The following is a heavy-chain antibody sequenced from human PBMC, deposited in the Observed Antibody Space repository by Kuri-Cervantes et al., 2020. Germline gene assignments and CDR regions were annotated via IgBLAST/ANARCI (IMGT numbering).Heavy chain of an antibody. V-gene: IGHV3-7*01. CDR2: IKQDGSEK. D-gene: IGHD3-22*01. CDR3: AGYYYDSSGYYYNVY. J-gene: IGHJ4*02. CDR1: GFTFSSYW. Sequence: GESLKISCAASGFTFSSYWMSWVRQAPGKGLEWVANIKQDGSEKYYVDSVKGRFTISRDNSKNTLYLQMNSLRTEDTAVYYCAGYYYDSSGYYYNVYWGQGTLVTVSS.